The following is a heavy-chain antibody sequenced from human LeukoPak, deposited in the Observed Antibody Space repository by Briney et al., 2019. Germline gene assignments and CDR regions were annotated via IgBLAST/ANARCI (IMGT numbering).Heavy chain of an antibody. D-gene: IGHD6-6*01. CDR3: AREWWIAARRVYYYYYMDV. J-gene: IGHJ6*03. V-gene: IGHV3-11*04. CDR2: ISSSSSTI. CDR1: GFTFSDYY. Sequence: PGGSLRLSCAASGFTFSDYYMSWIRQAPGKGLEWVSYISSSSSTIYYADPVKGRFTISRDNAKNSLYLQMNSLRAEDTAVYYCAREWWIAARRVYYYYYMDVWGKGTTVTVSS.